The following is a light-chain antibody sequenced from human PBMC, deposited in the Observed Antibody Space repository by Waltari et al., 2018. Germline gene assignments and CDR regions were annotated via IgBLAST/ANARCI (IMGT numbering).Light chain of an antibody. CDR3: AVWDGSLNHYV. J-gene: IGLJ1*01. V-gene: IGLV1-44*01. CDR2: ADN. Sequence: QSVLTQPPSASGTPGQRVTIPCSGSSSNLRNTTANWYQQLPGTAPKPRIYADNRRPSGVPDRFSGSKSGTSVSLVISGLQSEDEADYYCAVWDGSLNHYVFGAGTKVTVL. CDR1: SSNLRNTT.